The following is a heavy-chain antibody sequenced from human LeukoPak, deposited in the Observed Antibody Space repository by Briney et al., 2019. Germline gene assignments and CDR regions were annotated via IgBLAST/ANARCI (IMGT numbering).Heavy chain of an antibody. Sequence: SETLSLTCTVSGGSISSYYWSWIRRPPGKGLEWIGYIYYSGSTSYNPSLKSRLTILVDTSKNQFSLKVSSVTAADTAVYYCARRIAVAGGYFDHWGQGSLVTVSS. CDR2: IYYSGST. V-gene: IGHV4-59*08. D-gene: IGHD6-19*01. J-gene: IGHJ4*02. CDR3: ARRIAVAGGYFDH. CDR1: GGSISSYY.